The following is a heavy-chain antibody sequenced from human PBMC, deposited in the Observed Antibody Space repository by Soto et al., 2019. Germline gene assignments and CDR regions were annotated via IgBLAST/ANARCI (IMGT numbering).Heavy chain of an antibody. CDR3: ARHLNWNDGRGDACDI. CDR1: GYSFTSYW. D-gene: IGHD1-1*01. V-gene: IGHV5-51*01. J-gene: IGHJ3*02. CDR2: IYPGDSDT. Sequence: ESLKISCKGSGYSFTSYWIGWVRQMPGKGLEWMGIIYPGDSDTRYNPSFQGQVTISADKSISTAYLQWSSLKASDTAMYYCARHLNWNDGRGDACDIWGQGTMVTV.